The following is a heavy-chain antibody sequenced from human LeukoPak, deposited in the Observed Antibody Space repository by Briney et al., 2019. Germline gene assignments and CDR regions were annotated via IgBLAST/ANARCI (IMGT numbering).Heavy chain of an antibody. J-gene: IGHJ4*02. CDR1: GGSISSSSYY. CDR3: AGAARYESSNCDY. CDR2: IYYSGST. Sequence: SETLSLTCTVSGGSISSSSYYWGWIRQPPGKGLEWIGSIYYSGSTYYNPSLKSRVTISVDTSKNQFSLKLSSVTAADTAVYYCAGAARYESSNCDYWGEGALVTVSS. D-gene: IGHD1-1*01. V-gene: IGHV4-39*07.